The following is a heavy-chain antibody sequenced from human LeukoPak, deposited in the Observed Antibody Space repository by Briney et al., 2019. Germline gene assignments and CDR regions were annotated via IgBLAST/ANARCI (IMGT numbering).Heavy chain of an antibody. CDR1: GFTFSSYG. V-gene: IGHV3-33*06. J-gene: IGHJ4*02. CDR3: AKCGRSGSYSTYSFDY. Sequence: PGGSLRLSCVASGFTFSSYGMHWVRQAPGKGLEGVAVIWYDGSKKYYADSVKGRFTISRDNSKNTLYLQMNSLRAEDTAVYYCAKCGRSGSYSTYSFDYWGQGTLVTVSS. D-gene: IGHD1-26*01. CDR2: IWYDGSKK.